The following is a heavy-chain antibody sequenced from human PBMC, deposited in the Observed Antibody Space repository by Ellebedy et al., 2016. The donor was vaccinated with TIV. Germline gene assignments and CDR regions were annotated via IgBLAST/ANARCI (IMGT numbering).Heavy chain of an antibody. CDR3: ARMAKLGDHYYMDV. CDR2: IHYTGST. CDR1: GGSISSYY. J-gene: IGHJ6*03. Sequence: SETLSLXXTVSGGSISSYYWSWIRQPPGKELEWIAYIHYTGSTSYNPSLKSRVSITVDMSKSQFSLKLSSVTAADTAVYYCARMAKLGDHYYMDVWGKGTTVTVSS. V-gene: IGHV4-59*01. D-gene: IGHD1-26*01.